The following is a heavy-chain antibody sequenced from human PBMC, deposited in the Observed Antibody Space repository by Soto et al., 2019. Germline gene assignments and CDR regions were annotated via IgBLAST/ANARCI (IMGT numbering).Heavy chain of an antibody. CDR2: IKQDGSEK. J-gene: IGHJ6*02. Sequence: GGSLRLSCAASGFTFSSYWMSWVRQAPGKGLEWVANIKQDGSEKYYVDSVKGRFTISRDNAKNSLYLQMNSLRAEDTAVYYCARAAYYDILTEPMHYYGMDVWGQGTTVTVSS. V-gene: IGHV3-7*05. CDR1: GFTFSSYW. D-gene: IGHD3-9*01. CDR3: ARAAYYDILTEPMHYYGMDV.